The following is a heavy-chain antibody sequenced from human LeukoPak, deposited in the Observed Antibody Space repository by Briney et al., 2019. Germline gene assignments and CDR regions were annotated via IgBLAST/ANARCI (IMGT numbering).Heavy chain of an antibody. V-gene: IGHV1-18*01. CDR2: ISAYNGNT. D-gene: IGHD6-13*01. Sequence: ASVKVSCTASGYTFTSYGISWVRQAPGQGLGWMGWISAYNGNTNYAQKLQGRLTMTTDTSTSTAYMELRSLRSDDTAVYYCARDLVYSSSWPYYYYYYGMDVWGQGTTVTVFS. J-gene: IGHJ6*02. CDR1: GYTFTSYG. CDR3: ARDLVYSSSWPYYYYYYGMDV.